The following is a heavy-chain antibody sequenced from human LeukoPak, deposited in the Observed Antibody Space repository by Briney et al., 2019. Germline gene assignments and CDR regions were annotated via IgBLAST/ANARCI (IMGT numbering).Heavy chain of an antibody. CDR2: ISSSSTYI. V-gene: IGHV3-21*01. J-gene: IGHJ4*02. D-gene: IGHD3-10*01. Sequence: GGSLRLSCTASGFTFSSYALSWVRQAPGKGLEWVSSISSSSTYIHYADSVKGRFTISRDNAKNSLYLQMNSLRAEDTAVYYCARGYYYGSGSYFDYWGQGTLVTVSS. CDR3: ARGYYYGSGSYFDY. CDR1: GFTFSSYA.